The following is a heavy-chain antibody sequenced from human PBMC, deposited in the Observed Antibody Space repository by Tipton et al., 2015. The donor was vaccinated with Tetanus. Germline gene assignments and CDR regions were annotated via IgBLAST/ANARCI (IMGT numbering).Heavy chain of an antibody. Sequence: QLVQSGAEVKKPGASVKFSCKASGYTFTGYYMHWVRQAPGQGLEWMGWINPNSGGTNYAQKFQGWVTMTRDTSISTAYMELSRLRSDDTAVYYCARGDPYCSGGSCYSGALNAFDIWGQGTMVTVSS. D-gene: IGHD2-15*01. J-gene: IGHJ3*02. CDR3: ARGDPYCSGGSCYSGALNAFDI. V-gene: IGHV1-2*04. CDR2: INPNSGGT. CDR1: GYTFTGYY.